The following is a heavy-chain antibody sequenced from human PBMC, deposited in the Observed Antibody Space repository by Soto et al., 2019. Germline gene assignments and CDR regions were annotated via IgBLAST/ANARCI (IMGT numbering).Heavy chain of an antibody. Sequence: SETLSLTCTVSGDSINSYYWSWIRQPPGKGLEWNGYIYHSGSTYYNPSLKSRVTISVDRSKNQFSLKLSSVTAADTAVYYCARAGGLGAVAVDYWGQGTLVTVSS. J-gene: IGHJ4*02. D-gene: IGHD6-19*01. CDR3: ARAGGLGAVAVDY. CDR2: IYHSGST. V-gene: IGHV4-59*12. CDR1: GDSINSYY.